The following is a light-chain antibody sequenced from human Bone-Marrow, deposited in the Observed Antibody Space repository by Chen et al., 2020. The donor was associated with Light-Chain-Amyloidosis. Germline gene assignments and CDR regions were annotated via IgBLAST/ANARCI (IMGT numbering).Light chain of an antibody. V-gene: IGLV3-21*02. Sequence: SYVLTQPPSVSVAPGQTARITCAGENIGSNNVHWNQQKPGQGPVLVVYDDSDRPSGIPERFSGSNSGNTATQTSSRGEDGDEAEYYCKVWDSRSDHVVLGGGTKLTV. CDR1: NIGSNN. CDR2: DDS. J-gene: IGLJ2*01. CDR3: KVWDSRSDHVV.